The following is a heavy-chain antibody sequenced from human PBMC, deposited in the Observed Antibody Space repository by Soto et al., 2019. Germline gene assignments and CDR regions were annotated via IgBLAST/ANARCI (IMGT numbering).Heavy chain of an antibody. CDR1: GFTFTSSA. CDR2: IVVGSGNT. V-gene: IGHV1-58*02. J-gene: IGHJ3*02. CDR3: AAGERIVVVPAASDAFDI. D-gene: IGHD2-2*01. Sequence: SVKGSCKASGFTFTSSAMQWVRQARGQRLEWIGWIVVGSGNTNYAQKFQERVTITRDMSTSTAYMELSSLRSEDTAVYYCAAGERIVVVPAASDAFDIWGQGTMVTVSS.